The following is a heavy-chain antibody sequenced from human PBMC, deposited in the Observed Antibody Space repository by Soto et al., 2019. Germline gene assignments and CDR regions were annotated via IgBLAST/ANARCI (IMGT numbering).Heavy chain of an antibody. CDR1: GFNFSGSA. D-gene: IGHD4-17*01. CDR3: CGRGGDSLQDI. V-gene: IGHV3-73*01. Sequence: EVQLVESGGDLVQPGGSLKLSCTGLGFNFSGSALHWVRQPSGKGLEWVGRIRGRAKKYATSYATSVRGRFYLSRDESKNLGFLQMNSLRDEDTGVYFCCGRGGDSLQDIWGPGNLVTVSS. CDR2: IRGRAKKYAT. J-gene: IGHJ4*02.